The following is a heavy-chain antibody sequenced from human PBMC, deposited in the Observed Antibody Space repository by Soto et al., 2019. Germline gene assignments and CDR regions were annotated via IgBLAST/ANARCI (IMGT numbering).Heavy chain of an antibody. V-gene: IGHV1-18*01. D-gene: IGHD2-8*01. J-gene: IGHJ6*02. Sequence: QGQLVQSGAEVKKPGASVKVSCKASGYTFTRYGISWVRQAPGQGLEWMGWISGYNGDTNYAQKFQGRVTMTVDTYTTTAFMELTSLTSDDSAIYYCAKNGQPPYYYYGMDVWGQGTTVTVSS. CDR1: GYTFTRYG. CDR3: AKNGQPPYYYYGMDV. CDR2: ISGYNGDT.